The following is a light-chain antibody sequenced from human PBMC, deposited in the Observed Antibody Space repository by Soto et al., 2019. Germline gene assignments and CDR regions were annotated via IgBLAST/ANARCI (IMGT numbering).Light chain of an antibody. CDR2: KAS. CDR1: QSINNW. J-gene: IGKJ2*01. CDR3: QQYSSYPYT. V-gene: IGKV1-5*03. Sequence: DIQMTQSPSTLSASVGDRVTITCRASQSINNWLAWYQQRPGKAPKLLIYKASSLDTGVPSRVSGSGSGTEFTLTISSLQPDDFATYYCQQYSSYPYTFGQGTKLEIK.